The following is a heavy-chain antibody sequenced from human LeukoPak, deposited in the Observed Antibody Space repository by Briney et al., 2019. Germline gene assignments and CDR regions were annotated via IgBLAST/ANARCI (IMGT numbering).Heavy chain of an antibody. J-gene: IGHJ4*02. CDR2: INHSGST. D-gene: IGHD3-3*01. V-gene: IGHV4-34*01. Sequence: PSETLSLTCAVYGGSFSGYYWSWIRQPPGKGLEWIGQINHSGSTNYNPSLKSRVTISVDTSRNQFSLKLSSVTAADTAVYYCARANPGYDFWSGYFPPPYYFDYWGQGTLVTVSS. CDR3: ARANPGYDFWSGYFPPPYYFDY. CDR1: GGSFSGYY.